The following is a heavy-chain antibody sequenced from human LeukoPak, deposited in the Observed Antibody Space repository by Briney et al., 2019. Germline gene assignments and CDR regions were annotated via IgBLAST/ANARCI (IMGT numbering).Heavy chain of an antibody. Sequence: PSETLSLTCAVYGGSFSAYYWSWIRQPPGKGLEWIGEINHSRSTNYNPSLKSRVAISVDTSRNQFSLRLSSVTAADTAVYYCARGQRITMTDWGQGTLVTVSS. CDR1: GGSFSAYY. CDR3: ARGQRITMTD. D-gene: IGHD3-22*01. J-gene: IGHJ4*02. CDR2: INHSRST. V-gene: IGHV4-34*01.